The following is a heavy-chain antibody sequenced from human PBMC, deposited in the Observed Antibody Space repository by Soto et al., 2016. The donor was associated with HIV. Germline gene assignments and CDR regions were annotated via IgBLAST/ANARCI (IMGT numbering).Heavy chain of an antibody. Sequence: QVQLVQSGAEVKKPGASVKVSCKASGYTFTGYYMHWVRQAPGQGLEWMGWINPNSGGTNYAQKFQGRVTMTRDTSISTAYMELSRLRSDDTAVFYCARDRGQQLVSNRFDPWGQGTLVHRLL. V-gene: IGHV1-2*02. J-gene: IGHJ5*02. CDR1: GYTFTGYY. CDR3: ARDRGQQLVSNRFDP. CDR2: INPNSGGT. D-gene: IGHD6-13*01.